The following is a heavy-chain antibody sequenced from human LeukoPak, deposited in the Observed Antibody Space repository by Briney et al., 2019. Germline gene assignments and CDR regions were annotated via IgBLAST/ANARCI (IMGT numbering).Heavy chain of an antibody. J-gene: IGHJ4*02. V-gene: IGHV4-39*01. Sequence: SETLSLTCTVSGDSISRSTYYWAWIRQPPGKGLEWIGSIYYSGSTYYNPSLKSRVTISVDTSKNQFSLKLSSVTAADTAVYYCARHLTVPYYYDSSGYSGFDYWGQGTLVTVSS. D-gene: IGHD3-22*01. CDR1: GDSISRSTYY. CDR3: ARHLTVPYYYDSSGYSGFDY. CDR2: IYYSGST.